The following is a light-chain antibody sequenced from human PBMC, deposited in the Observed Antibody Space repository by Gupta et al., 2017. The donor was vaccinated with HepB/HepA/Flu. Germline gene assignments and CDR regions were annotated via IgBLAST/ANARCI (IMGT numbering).Light chain of an antibody. CDR1: SPNIGNNY. Sequence: QSVLTQPPSVSAAPGQKVTISCSGSSPNIGNNYVSWYQQLPGTAPKFLIYENNKRPSGIPDRFSGSKSGTSATLGIIGLQTGDEADYYCEAWDSSLSAWVFGGGTRLTVL. CDR3: EAWDSSLSAWV. J-gene: IGLJ3*02. CDR2: ENN. V-gene: IGLV1-51*02.